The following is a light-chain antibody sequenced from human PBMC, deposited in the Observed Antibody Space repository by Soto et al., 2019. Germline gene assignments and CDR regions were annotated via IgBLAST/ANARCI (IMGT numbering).Light chain of an antibody. CDR2: AAY. CDR1: QDFSTY. CDR3: QHYNTYPWT. V-gene: IGKV1-8*01. Sequence: AIRMTQAPSSFSASTGDRVTITCRASQDFSTYLAWYQQRPGEPHKLLIYAAYTLQTGVPSRFSGSGSGTDFTLTISCLQSEDFATYYCQHYNTYPWTFGQGTKVEIK. J-gene: IGKJ1*01.